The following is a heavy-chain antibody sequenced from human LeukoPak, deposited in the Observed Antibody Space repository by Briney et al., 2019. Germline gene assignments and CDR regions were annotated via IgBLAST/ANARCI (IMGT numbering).Heavy chain of an antibody. CDR2: ISAYNGNT. D-gene: IGHD1-14*01. CDR3: ARQPGPLGFKGYYFDY. Sequence: GASVKVSCKASGYTFTSYGISWVRQAPGQGLEWMGWISAYNGNTNYAQKLQGRVTMTTDTSTSTAYMELRSLRSDDTAVYYCARQPGPLGFKGYYFDYWGQGTLVTVSS. J-gene: IGHJ4*02. CDR1: GYTFTSYG. V-gene: IGHV1-18*01.